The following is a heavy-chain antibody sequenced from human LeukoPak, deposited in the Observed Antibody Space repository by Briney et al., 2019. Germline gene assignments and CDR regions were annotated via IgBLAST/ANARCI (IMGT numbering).Heavy chain of an antibody. D-gene: IGHD3-10*01. CDR2: ISGSGGST. J-gene: IGHJ5*02. CDR1: GFTFSSHA. Sequence: PGGSLRLSCAASGFTFSSHAMSWVRQAPGKGLEWVSGISGSGGSTYYANSVKGRFTISRDNSKNTLYLQMNSLRAEDTAVYYCAREGRALFDPWGQGTLVTVSS. CDR3: AREGRALFDP. V-gene: IGHV3-23*01.